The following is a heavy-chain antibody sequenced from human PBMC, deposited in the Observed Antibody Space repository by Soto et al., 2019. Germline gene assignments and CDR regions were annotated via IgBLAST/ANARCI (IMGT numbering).Heavy chain of an antibody. J-gene: IGHJ4*02. CDR1: GGSINSGDSY. CDR3: ARDAPGVAPY. D-gene: IGHD2-15*01. Sequence: QVQLQESGPGLVRPSQTLSLICTDSGGSINSGDSYWNWIRQHPEKGLEWIGYINYRGSTFYNPSLKSRIIISVDTSKNQFSLKLSSVTAADTAVYYCARDAPGVAPYWGQGTLVTVSS. CDR2: INYRGST. V-gene: IGHV4-31*03.